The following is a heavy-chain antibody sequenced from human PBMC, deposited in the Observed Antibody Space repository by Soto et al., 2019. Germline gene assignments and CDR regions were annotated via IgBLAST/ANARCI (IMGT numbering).Heavy chain of an antibody. CDR2: IHHSRST. D-gene: IGHD2-2*01. V-gene: IGHV4-4*02. Sequence: SETLSLTCAVSGGSIRSDTWWSWVRQPPGKGLEWIGEIHHSRSTNYNPSLKSRVTISVDTSKNQFSLKLSSVTAADTAVYYCARVPDRWGQGTLVTVSS. J-gene: IGHJ5*02. CDR3: ARVPDR. CDR1: GGSIRSDTW.